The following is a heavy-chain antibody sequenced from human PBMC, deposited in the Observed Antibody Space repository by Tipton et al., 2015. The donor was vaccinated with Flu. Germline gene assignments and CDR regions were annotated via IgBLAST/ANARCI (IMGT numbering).Heavy chain of an antibody. V-gene: IGHV4-39*07. D-gene: IGHD6-19*01. Sequence: LRLSCTVSGGSISTSSYYWAWIRQPPGKGLEWIGSIYHSGSTYYNPSLKSQISISVDTSKHQFSLNLNSVTAADTAVYYCAREGYSSGSGSYFDYWGQGALVTVSA. CDR1: GGSISTSSYY. CDR3: AREGYSSGSGSYFDY. CDR2: IYHSGST. J-gene: IGHJ4*02.